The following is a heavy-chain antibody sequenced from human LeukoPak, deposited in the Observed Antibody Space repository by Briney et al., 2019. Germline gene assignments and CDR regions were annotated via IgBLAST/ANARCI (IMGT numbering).Heavy chain of an antibody. J-gene: IGHJ4*02. Sequence: GSLKLSCAASGFTFSGSAMHWVRQAPGKGLEWVGVIRSKAYGGTTDTAASVTGRFSILRDDSKNIAYLQMNSLKTDDAGVYYCTRAFEPNTGWYIHFHWGQGTVVTVSS. V-gene: IGHV3-49*04. D-gene: IGHD6-19*01. CDR3: TRAFEPNTGWYIHFH. CDR1: GFTFSGSA. CDR2: IRSKAYGGTT.